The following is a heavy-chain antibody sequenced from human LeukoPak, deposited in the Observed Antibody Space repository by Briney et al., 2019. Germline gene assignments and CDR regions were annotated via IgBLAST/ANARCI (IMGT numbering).Heavy chain of an antibody. D-gene: IGHD3-22*01. V-gene: IGHV3-48*03. CDR2: ISSSGTTI. CDR3: ARGNHYYDSSEFDY. CDR1: GFDFSSYE. Sequence: GGSLRLSCAASGFDFSSYEMNWVRQSPGRGLEWVSFISSSGTTIHYADSVKGRFTVSRDNAKNSLFLQMNSLRAEDTAVYYCARGNHYYDSSEFDYWGQGTLVTVSS. J-gene: IGHJ4*02.